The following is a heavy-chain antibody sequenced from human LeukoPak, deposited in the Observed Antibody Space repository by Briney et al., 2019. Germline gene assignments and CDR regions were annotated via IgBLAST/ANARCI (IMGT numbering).Heavy chain of an antibody. D-gene: IGHD6-19*01. CDR3: AREASEYSSGWSPFDY. Sequence: PGRSLRLSCAASGFTFSSHAMHWVRQAPGKGLEWVAVISYDGSNKYYADSVKGRFTISRDNSKNTLYLQMNSLRAEDTAVYYCAREASEYSSGWSPFDYWGQGTLVTASS. CDR2: ISYDGSNK. V-gene: IGHV3-30-3*01. J-gene: IGHJ4*02. CDR1: GFTFSSHA.